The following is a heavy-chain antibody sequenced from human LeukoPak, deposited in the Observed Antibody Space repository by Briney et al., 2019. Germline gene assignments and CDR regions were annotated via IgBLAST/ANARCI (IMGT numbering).Heavy chain of an antibody. J-gene: IGHJ4*02. CDR2: FNPNRGGT. V-gene: IGHV1-2*02. D-gene: IGHD1-7*01. CDR3: ASQLELLD. CDR1: GCSFSSYY. Sequence: SVKVSCYASGCSFSSYYMHWVRQAPGQGLEWMGWFNPNRGGTNYAQKFQGRVSMTRDTSISTAYMELSRLRSDDTAVYCCASQLELLDWGQGTLVTVSS.